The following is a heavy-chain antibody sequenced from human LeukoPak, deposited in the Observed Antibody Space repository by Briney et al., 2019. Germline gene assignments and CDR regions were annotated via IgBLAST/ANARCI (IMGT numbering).Heavy chain of an antibody. CDR2: ISWNSGSI. Sequence: PGRSLRLSCAASGFTFDDYAMHWVRQAPGKGLEWVSGISWNSGSIGYADSVKGRFTISRDNAKNSLYLQMNSLRAEDTALYSCAKDTCSGGSCGGKLDYGGQGTMVNVSS. D-gene: IGHD2-15*01. J-gene: IGHJ4*02. V-gene: IGHV3-9*01. CDR1: GFTFDDYA. CDR3: AKDTCSGGSCGGKLDY.